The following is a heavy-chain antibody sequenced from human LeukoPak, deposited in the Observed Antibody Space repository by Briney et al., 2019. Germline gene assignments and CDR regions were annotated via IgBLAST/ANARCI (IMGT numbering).Heavy chain of an antibody. CDR3: ARDRGGNTDNWFDP. D-gene: IGHD1/OR15-1a*01. J-gene: IGHJ5*02. Sequence: SETLSLTCTVSGGSISSSSYYWGWIRQPPGKGLEWIGSIYYSGSTYYNPSPKSRVTISVGTSKNQFSLKLSSVTAADTAVYYCARDRGGNTDNWFDPWGQGTLVTVSS. CDR2: IYYSGST. CDR1: GGSISSSSYY. V-gene: IGHV4-39*07.